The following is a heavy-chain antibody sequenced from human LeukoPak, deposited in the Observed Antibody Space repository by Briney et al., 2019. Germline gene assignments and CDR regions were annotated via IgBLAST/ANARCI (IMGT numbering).Heavy chain of an antibody. CDR2: IIPIFGTA. CDR1: GGTFSSYA. Sequence: SVKVSCKASGGTFSSYAISWVRQAPGQGLEWMGGIIPIFGTANYAQKFQGRVTITADESTSTAYMELSSLRSEDTAVYYCARAWADYYDSSGYSNWGQGTLVTVSS. V-gene: IGHV1-69*01. CDR3: ARAWADYYDSSGYSN. D-gene: IGHD3-22*01. J-gene: IGHJ4*02.